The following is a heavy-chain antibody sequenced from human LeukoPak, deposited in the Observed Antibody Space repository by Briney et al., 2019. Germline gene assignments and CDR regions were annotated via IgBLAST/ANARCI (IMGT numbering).Heavy chain of an antibody. CDR2: ISYDGSNK. CDR1: GFTFSSYA. Sequence: PGGSLRLSCAASGFTFSSYAMHWVRQAPGKGLEWVAVISYDGSNKYYADSVKGRFTISRDNSKNTLYLQMNSLRAEDTAVYYCASTGGVVPADFWGQETLVTVS. CDR3: ASTGGVVPADF. D-gene: IGHD2-2*01. J-gene: IGHJ4*02. V-gene: IGHV3-30*01.